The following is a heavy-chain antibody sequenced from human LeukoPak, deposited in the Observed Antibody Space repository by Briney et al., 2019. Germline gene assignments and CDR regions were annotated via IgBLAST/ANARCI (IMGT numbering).Heavy chain of an antibody. Sequence: PGGSLRLSCAASGFTFKKFAMHWVRQAPGEGLEYVSGINAHGNITCYGSSVKGRFTISRDNSKNTLYLQMGSLRPEDMAAYYCAKGGRSGWYFDSWGQGTLVTVSS. CDR3: AKGGRSGWYFDS. V-gene: IGHV3-64*01. D-gene: IGHD6-19*01. CDR2: INAHGNIT. CDR1: GFTFKKFA. J-gene: IGHJ4*02.